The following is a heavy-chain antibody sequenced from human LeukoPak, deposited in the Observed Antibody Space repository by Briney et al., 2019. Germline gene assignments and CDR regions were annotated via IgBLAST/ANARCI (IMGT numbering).Heavy chain of an antibody. CDR2: TYYRSKWYN. V-gene: IGHV6-1*01. CDR3: ARGQPSLGDGYYYFGY. Sequence: SQTLSLTCAISGDSVSTNSAAWNWIRQSPLRGLEWLGKTYYRSKWYNDYAASVRSRITVNPDTSKNQFSLQLNSVTPEDTAVYYCARGQPSLGDGYYYFGYWSQGTLVTVSS. J-gene: IGHJ4*02. CDR1: GDSVSTNSAA. D-gene: IGHD3-3*01.